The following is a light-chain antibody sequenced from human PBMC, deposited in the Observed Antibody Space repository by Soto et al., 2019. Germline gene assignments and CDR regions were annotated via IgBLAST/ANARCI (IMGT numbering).Light chain of an antibody. V-gene: IGLV2-23*01. CDR3: CSYAGSSYV. Sequence: QSALTQSASVSGSPGQSITFSCTGSSSDVGSSNLVSWYQQHPGKAPKLMIYEGSKRPSGVSNRFSGSKSGNTASLTISGLQAEDEADYYCCSYAGSSYVFGTGTKVTVL. CDR2: EGS. CDR1: SSDVGSSNL. J-gene: IGLJ1*01.